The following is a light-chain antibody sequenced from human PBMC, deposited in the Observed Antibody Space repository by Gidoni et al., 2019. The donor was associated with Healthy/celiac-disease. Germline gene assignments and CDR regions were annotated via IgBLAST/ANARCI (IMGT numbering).Light chain of an antibody. CDR1: QSVSSSY. CDR2: GAS. J-gene: IGKJ1*01. CDR3: QQYGSSRTWT. Sequence: IVLPHSPGTLSLSPGERATLSCRASQSVSSSYLAWYQQKPGQAPRLLIYGASSRATGIPDRFSGSGSGTDFTLTISRLEPEDFAVYYCQQYGSSRTWTFGQGTKVEIK. V-gene: IGKV3-20*01.